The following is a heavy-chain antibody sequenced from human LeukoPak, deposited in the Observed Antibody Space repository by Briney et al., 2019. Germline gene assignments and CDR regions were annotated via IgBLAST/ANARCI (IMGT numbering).Heavy chain of an antibody. D-gene: IGHD3-3*01. CDR1: GASVSSGQSY. V-gene: IGHV4-61*10. Sequence: PSETLSLTCTVSGASVSSGQSYWSWIRQPAGKGLEWIGRIYSSGGTSYSPSLKSRVIISVDTSKNQFSLKLSSVTAADTAVYYCARDKEWLGSYFDYWGQGTLVTVSS. CDR3: ARDKEWLGSYFDY. CDR2: IYSSGGT. J-gene: IGHJ4*02.